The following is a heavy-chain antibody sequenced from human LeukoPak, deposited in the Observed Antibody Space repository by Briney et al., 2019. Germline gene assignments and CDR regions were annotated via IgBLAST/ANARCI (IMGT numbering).Heavy chain of an antibody. V-gene: IGHV3-9*01. J-gene: IGHJ4*02. Sequence: GGSLRLSCAASGFTFSSYGMHWVRQAPGKGLEWVSGISWNSGSIGYADSVKGRFTISRDNAKNSLYLQMNSLRAEDTALYYCAKAYTVTTHFDYWGQGTLVTVSS. CDR3: AKAYTVTTHFDY. CDR1: GFTFSSYG. D-gene: IGHD4-17*01. CDR2: ISWNSGSI.